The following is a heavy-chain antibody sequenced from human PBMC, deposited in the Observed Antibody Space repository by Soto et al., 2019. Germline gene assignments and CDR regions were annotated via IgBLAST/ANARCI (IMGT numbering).Heavy chain of an antibody. Sequence: QVQLVQSGAEVKKPGSSVKVSCKASGGTFSSYAISWVRQAPGQGLEWMGGIIPIFGTANYAQKFQGRVTITADKSTSTAYMELSSLRSEDTAVYYCARAPRPVTQHAIYYFDYWGQGTLVTVSS. CDR1: GGTFSSYA. CDR3: ARAPRPVTQHAIYYFDY. D-gene: IGHD4-17*01. CDR2: IIPIFGTA. J-gene: IGHJ4*02. V-gene: IGHV1-69*06.